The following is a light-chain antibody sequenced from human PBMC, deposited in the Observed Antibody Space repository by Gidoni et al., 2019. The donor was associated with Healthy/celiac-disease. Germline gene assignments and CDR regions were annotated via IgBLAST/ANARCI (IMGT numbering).Light chain of an antibody. Sequence: EIVLTQSPATLSLSPGERATLSCRASQSVSSYLAWYQQKPGQAPRLLSYDASNRATGIPARFSGSGSGTDFTLTISSLEPEDFAVYYCQQRSNWPEYTFGQXTKLEIK. V-gene: IGKV3-11*01. J-gene: IGKJ2*01. CDR2: DAS. CDR1: QSVSSY. CDR3: QQRSNWPEYT.